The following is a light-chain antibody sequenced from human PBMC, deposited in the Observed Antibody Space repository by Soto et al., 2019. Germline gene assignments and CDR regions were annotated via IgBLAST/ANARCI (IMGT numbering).Light chain of an antibody. J-gene: IGKJ1*01. CDR1: QSVNIY. Sequence: EIVMTQSPATLSVSPGERAPLSCRASQSVNIYLAWYQQKPGQAPRLLIYGASNRATGIPDRFSGSGSGTDFTLTISRLEPEDFAVYYCQQYGSSGTFGQGTKVDIK. CDR2: GAS. V-gene: IGKV3-20*01. CDR3: QQYGSSGT.